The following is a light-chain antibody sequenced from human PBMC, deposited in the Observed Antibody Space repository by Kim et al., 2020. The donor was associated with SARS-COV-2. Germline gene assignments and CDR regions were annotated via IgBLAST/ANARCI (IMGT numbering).Light chain of an antibody. J-gene: IGLJ3*02. Sequence: GQSITISCTGTSSDVGDYNYVSWYQQHPGKAPKLMIYDVSIRPSGVSNRFSGSKSGSTASLTISGLQAEDEADYYCSSYTSSTTVVFGGGTKLIVL. V-gene: IGLV2-14*03. CDR3: SSYTSSTTVV. CDR1: SSDVGDYNY. CDR2: DVS.